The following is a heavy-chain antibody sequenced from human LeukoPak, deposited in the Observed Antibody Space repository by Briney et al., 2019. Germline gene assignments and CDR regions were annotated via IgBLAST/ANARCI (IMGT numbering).Heavy chain of an antibody. J-gene: IGHJ4*02. CDR2: IDPSDSYT. Sequence: GESLKISCKGSGYSFTSYWISWVRQMPGKGLEWMGRIDPSDSYTNYSPSFQGHVTISADKSISTAYLQWSSLKASDTAMYYCAWTYYYDSSGYYRDYWGQGTLVTVSS. D-gene: IGHD3-22*01. V-gene: IGHV5-10-1*01. CDR3: AWTYYYDSSGYYRDY. CDR1: GYSFTSYW.